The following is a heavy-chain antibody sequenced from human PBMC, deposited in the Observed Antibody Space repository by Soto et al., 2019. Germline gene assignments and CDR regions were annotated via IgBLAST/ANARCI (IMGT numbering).Heavy chain of an antibody. CDR1: GGYISTYY. J-gene: IGHJ4*02. Sequence: QVQLLESGPGLVKPSETLSLTCNVSGGYISTYYWSWIRQPAGKGLEWIGRIHASGNTDYNPSLKSRFTMSVNTPRSRVSLRRTSLPAAVTAVYNCPITPGWSFEFWGQGTPVTFSS. CDR3: PITPGWSFEF. CDR2: IHASGNT. V-gene: IGHV4-4*07. D-gene: IGHD6-19*01.